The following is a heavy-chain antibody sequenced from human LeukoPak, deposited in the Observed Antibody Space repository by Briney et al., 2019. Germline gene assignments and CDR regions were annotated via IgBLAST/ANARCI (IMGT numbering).Heavy chain of an antibody. CDR2: ISGGGGTT. Sequence: PGGSLRLSCAASGFTFDDYAMHWVRQAPGKGLEWVSLISGGGGTTYSADSVKGRFTISRDNSKNSLYLQMNSLRTEDTALYYCARSLPDYFDYWGQGTLVTVSS. J-gene: IGHJ4*02. V-gene: IGHV3-43*02. CDR1: GFTFDDYA. CDR3: ARSLPDYFDY.